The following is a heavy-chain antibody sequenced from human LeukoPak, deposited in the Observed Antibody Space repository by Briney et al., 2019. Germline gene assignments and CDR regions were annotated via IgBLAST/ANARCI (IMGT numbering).Heavy chain of an antibody. V-gene: IGHV4-59*08. CDR2: MHYSGSA. D-gene: IGHD5-12*01. CDR3: AGLSSRRSGLFDY. CDR1: DGSISSYY. J-gene: IGHJ4*02. Sequence: PSETLSLTCNVSDGSISSYYWTWIRQPPGEPLEWIGYMHYSGSANYNPSLKSRVTMSVDTSKNQFSLRLSSVTAADTAVYYCAGLSSRRSGLFDYWGQGTLVTVSS.